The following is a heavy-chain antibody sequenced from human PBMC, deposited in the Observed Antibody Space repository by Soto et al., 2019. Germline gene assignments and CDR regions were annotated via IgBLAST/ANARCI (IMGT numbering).Heavy chain of an antibody. CDR2: IYSGGTT. CDR3: ARAVSPYYYDSSGFYCDY. Sequence: EVQLVETGGGLIQRGGSLRLSCAASGFTVSSSYMTWVRQAPGKGLECVSVIYSGGTTYYAESVKGRFTVSRDNSKNTLDLQMNSLAAEDTAVYYCARAVSPYYYDSSGFYCDYWGQGTLVTVSS. CDR1: GFTVSSSY. J-gene: IGHJ4*02. V-gene: IGHV3-53*02. D-gene: IGHD3-22*01.